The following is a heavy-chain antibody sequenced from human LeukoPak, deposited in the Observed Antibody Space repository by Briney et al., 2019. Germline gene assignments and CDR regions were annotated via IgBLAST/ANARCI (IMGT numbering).Heavy chain of an antibody. V-gene: IGHV4-59*01. CDR1: GGSISSYY. J-gene: IGHJ6*02. D-gene: IGHD6-6*01. Sequence: SETLSLTCTVSGGSISSYYWSWIRQSPGKGLEWIGYIYYSGSTNYNPSLKSRVTISVDTSKNQFSLKLSSVTAADTAVYYCARDLGYSRSSAYYYGMDVWGQGTTVTVSS. CDR2: IYYSGST. CDR3: ARDLGYSRSSAYYYGMDV.